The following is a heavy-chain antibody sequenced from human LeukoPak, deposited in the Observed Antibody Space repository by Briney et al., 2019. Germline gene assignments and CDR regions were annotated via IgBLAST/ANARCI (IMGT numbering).Heavy chain of an antibody. Sequence: SETLSLTCAVYGGSFSGYYWSWIRQPPGKGLEWIGEINHSGSTNYNPSLKSRVTISVDTSKNQFSLKLSSVTAADTAVYYCARGVVRYFDWLSSNDFDYWGQGTLVTVSS. CDR1: GGSFSGYY. CDR3: ARGVVRYFDWLSSNDFDY. J-gene: IGHJ4*02. CDR2: INHSGST. D-gene: IGHD3-9*01. V-gene: IGHV4-34*01.